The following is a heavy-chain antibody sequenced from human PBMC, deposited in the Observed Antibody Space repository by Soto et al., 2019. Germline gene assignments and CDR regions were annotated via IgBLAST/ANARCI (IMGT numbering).Heavy chain of an antibody. CDR3: AGDGMRQQLVWSHYHGMDV. CDR2: IWYDGSNK. J-gene: IGHJ6*02. V-gene: IGHV3-33*01. D-gene: IGHD6-13*01. CDR1: GFTFSSYG. Sequence: GSLRLSCAASGFTFSSYGMHWVRQAPGKGLEWVAVIWYDGSNKYYADSVKGRFTISRDNSKNTLYLQMNSLRAEDTAVYYCAGDGMRQQLVWSHYHGMDVWGQGTTVTVSS.